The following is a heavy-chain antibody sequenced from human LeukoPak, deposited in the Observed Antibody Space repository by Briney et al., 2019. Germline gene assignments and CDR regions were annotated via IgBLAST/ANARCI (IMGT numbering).Heavy chain of an antibody. CDR3: ARGDDSYAPFDY. V-gene: IGHV3-20*01. J-gene: IGHJ4*02. D-gene: IGHD5-18*01. CDR2: INWNGGST. CDR1: GFTFDDYG. Sequence: GGSLRLSCAASGFTFDDYGMSWVRQAPGKGLEWVSGINWNGGSTGYADSVKGRFTISSDNAKNSLYLQMNSLRAEDTALYHCARGDDSYAPFDYWGQGTLVTVSS.